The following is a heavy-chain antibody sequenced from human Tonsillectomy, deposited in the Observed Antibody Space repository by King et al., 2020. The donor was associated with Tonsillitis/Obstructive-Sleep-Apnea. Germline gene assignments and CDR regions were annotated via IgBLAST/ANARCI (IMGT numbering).Heavy chain of an antibody. CDR2: ISYDGSNK. J-gene: IGHJ6*02. CDR3: ARWVRYDFWSGAHFSYNYYYCMDV. Sequence: VQLVESGGGVVQPGRSLRLSCAASGFTFSTYTMHWVRQAPGKGLEWVAVISYDGSNKYYADSVKGRFTISRDNSKNTLYVQMNSLRAEVTAVYYCARWVRYDFWSGAHFSYNYYYCMDVWGQGTTVTVSS. V-gene: IGHV3-30*04. CDR1: GFTFSTYT. D-gene: IGHD3-3*01.